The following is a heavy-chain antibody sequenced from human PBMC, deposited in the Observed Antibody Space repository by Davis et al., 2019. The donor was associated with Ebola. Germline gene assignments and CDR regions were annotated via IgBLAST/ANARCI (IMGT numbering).Heavy chain of an antibody. J-gene: IGHJ4*02. CDR1: GYTLTELS. V-gene: IGHV1-24*01. D-gene: IGHD5-18*01. CDR2: FDPEDGET. Sequence: ASVKVSCKVSGYTLTELSMHWVRQAPGKGLEWMGGFDPEDGETIYAQKFQGRVTMTEDTSTDTAYMELSSLRSEDTAVYYCAGGYSYGYWFDYWGQGTLVTVSS. CDR3: AGGYSYGYWFDY.